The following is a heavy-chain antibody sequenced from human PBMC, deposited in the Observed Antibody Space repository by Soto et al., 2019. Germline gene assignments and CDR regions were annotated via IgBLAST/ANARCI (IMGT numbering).Heavy chain of an antibody. CDR1: GFTFRSYT. J-gene: IGHJ4*02. CDR3: AKDLRPDGVWDFDY. Sequence: PGGSLRLSCAASGFTFRSYTMNWVRPAPGKGLEWVSGINSGGRTYYADSVKGRFTISRDDSKNTLYLQIISLRAEDTAVYYCAKDLRPDGVWDFDYWGQGTLVSVSS. D-gene: IGHD4-17*01. CDR2: INSGGRT. V-gene: IGHV3-23*01.